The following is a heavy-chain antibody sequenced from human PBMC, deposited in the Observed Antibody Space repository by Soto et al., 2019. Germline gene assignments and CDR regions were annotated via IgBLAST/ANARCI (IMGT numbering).Heavy chain of an antibody. CDR2: ISYDGNNK. CDR1: GFIFSTYG. CDR3: AKDLLLTTITTVGD. J-gene: IGHJ4*02. V-gene: IGHV3-30*18. Sequence: QVQLVESGGGVVQPGRSLRLSCAASGFIFSTYGMHWVRQAPGKGLEWLSVISYDGNNKYYADSVKGRFTISRDNSKNTLWLQMDSLRNEDTAVYYCAKDLLLTTITTVGDWGQGTLVTVSS. D-gene: IGHD4-17*01.